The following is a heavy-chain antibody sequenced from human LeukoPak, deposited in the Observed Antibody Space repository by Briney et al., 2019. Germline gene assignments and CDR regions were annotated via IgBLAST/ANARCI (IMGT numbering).Heavy chain of an antibody. CDR3: ARDYYDFWSGPPYYFDY. CDR2: IKQDGSEK. J-gene: IGHJ4*02. V-gene: IGHV3-7*01. Sequence: GRSLRLSCAASGFTFSSYGMHWVRQAPGKGLEWVANIKQDGSEKYYVDSVKGRFTISRDNAKNSLYLQMNSLRAEDTAVYYCARDYYDFWSGPPYYFDYWGQGTLVTVSS. CDR1: GFTFSSYG. D-gene: IGHD3-3*01.